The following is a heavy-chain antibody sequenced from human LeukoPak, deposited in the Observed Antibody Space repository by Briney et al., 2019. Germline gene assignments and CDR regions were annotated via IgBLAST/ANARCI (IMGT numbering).Heavy chain of an antibody. CDR2: INPNSGGT. CDR1: GYSFTGYY. Sequence: GASLKVSCMASGYSFTGYYMHWVRQAPGQGLERMGWINPNSGGTNYAQKFQGRVTMTRDTSISTAYMELSRLRSDDTAVYYCARDYWGSSGWNWFDPWGQGTLVTVSS. V-gene: IGHV1-2*02. CDR3: ARDYWGSSGWNWFDP. J-gene: IGHJ5*02. D-gene: IGHD6-19*01.